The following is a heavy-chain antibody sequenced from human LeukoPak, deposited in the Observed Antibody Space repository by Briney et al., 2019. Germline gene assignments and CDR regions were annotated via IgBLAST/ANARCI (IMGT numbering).Heavy chain of an antibody. CDR3: AKGLKGLKFDN. CDR1: GFTFDDYA. J-gene: IGHJ4*02. CDR2: ISWNSGSI. Sequence: PGRSLRLSCAASGFTFDDYAMHWVRQAPGKGLEWVSGISWNSGSIGYADSVKGRFTISRDNAKNSLYLQMNSLRAEDTALYYCAKGLKGLKFDNWGQGTLVTVSS. V-gene: IGHV3-9*01. D-gene: IGHD6-19*01.